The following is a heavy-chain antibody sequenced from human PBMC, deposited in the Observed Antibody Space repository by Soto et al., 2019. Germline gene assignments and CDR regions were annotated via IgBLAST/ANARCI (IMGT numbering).Heavy chain of an antibody. V-gene: IGHV1-8*01. J-gene: IGHJ6*03. CDR3: ARGIWCSSTTCYYMDV. CDR2: VNPNSGNT. Sequence: QVQLVQSGAEVKKTGASVKVSCKASGYTFTSNDINWVRQAPGQGLEWMGWVNPNSGNTGYAQKFQGRFTMTGDTSISTAYMELSSLRSEDTAVYYCARGIWCSSTTCYYMDVWGKGTTVTVSS. CDR1: GYTFTSND. D-gene: IGHD2-2*01.